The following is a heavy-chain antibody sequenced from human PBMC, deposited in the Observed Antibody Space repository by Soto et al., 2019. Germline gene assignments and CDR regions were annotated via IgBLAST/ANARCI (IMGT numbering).Heavy chain of an antibody. V-gene: IGHV4-4*07. CDR2: ISTSGTT. CDR1: CGSISDYY. D-gene: IGHD3-9*01. J-gene: IGHJ4*02. CDR3: ARERPDWSIYWGDFDY. Sequence: PSETLSLTCSVSCGSISDYYWSWIRQPAGKGLEWIGRISTSGTTNYNPSLKSRVAMSVDPSKSQLSLKLDSVTAADTAVYYCARERPDWSIYWGDFDYWGRGSLVTVSS.